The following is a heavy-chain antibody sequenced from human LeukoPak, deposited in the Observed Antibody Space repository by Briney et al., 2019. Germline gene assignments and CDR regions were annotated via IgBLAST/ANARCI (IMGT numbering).Heavy chain of an antibody. CDR2: IYSGGST. V-gene: IGHV3-53*01. CDR3: ARDEGSGYSYGFFDY. D-gene: IGHD5-18*01. J-gene: IGHJ4*02. CDR1: GFTVSSNY. Sequence: GGSLRLSCAASGFTVSSNYMSWVRQAPGKGLEWVSVIYSGGSTYYADSVKGRFTISRDNSKNTLYLQMNSLRAEDTAVYYCARDEGSGYSYGFFDYWGQGTLVTVSS.